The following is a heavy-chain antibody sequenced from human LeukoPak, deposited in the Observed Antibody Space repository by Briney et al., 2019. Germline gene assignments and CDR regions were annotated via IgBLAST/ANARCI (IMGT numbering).Heavy chain of an antibody. CDR3: TADSGYDYDAFDI. Sequence: ASVKVSCKASGYTFTSYYMHWVRQAPGQGLEWMGWINPNSGGTNYAQKFQGRVTMTRDTSISTAYMELSRLRSDDTAVYYCTADSGYDYDAFDIWGQGTMVTVSS. D-gene: IGHD5-12*01. J-gene: IGHJ3*02. V-gene: IGHV1-2*02. CDR1: GYTFTSYY. CDR2: INPNSGGT.